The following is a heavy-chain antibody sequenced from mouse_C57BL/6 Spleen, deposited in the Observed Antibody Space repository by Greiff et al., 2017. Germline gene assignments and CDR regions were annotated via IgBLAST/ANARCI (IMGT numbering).Heavy chain of an antibody. CDR2: INPGSGGT. CDR1: GYAFTNYL. J-gene: IGHJ2*01. Sequence: QVQLQQSGAELVRPGTSVKVSCKASGYAFTNYLIEWVKQRPGQGLEWIGVINPGSGGTNYNEKFKGKATLTADKSSSTAYMQLSSLTSEDSAVFFCAREGADYWGQGTTLTVSS. CDR3: AREGADY. V-gene: IGHV1-54*01.